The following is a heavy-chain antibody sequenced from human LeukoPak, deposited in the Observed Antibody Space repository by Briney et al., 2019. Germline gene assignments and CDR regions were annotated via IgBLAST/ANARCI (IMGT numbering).Heavy chain of an antibody. V-gene: IGHV3-21*01. CDR2: ISSSSSYI. CDR1: GFTFSSYS. D-gene: IGHD2-2*01. Sequence: GGSLRLSCAASGFTFSSYSMNWVRQAPGKGLEWVSSISSSSSYIYYADSVKGRFTISRDNAKNSLYLQMNGLRAEDTAVYYCARDSYCSSTSCYVYYYYYMDVWGKGTTVTVSS. J-gene: IGHJ6*03. CDR3: ARDSYCSSTSCYVYYYYYMDV.